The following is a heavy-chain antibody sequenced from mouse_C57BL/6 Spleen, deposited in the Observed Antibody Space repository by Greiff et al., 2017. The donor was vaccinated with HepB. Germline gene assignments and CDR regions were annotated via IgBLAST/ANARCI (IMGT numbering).Heavy chain of an antibody. D-gene: IGHD2-4*01. CDR2: ISYDGSN. V-gene: IGHV3-6*01. J-gene: IGHJ4*01. CDR1: GYSITSGYY. Sequence: EVQLQESGPGLVKPSQSLSLTCSVTGYSITSGYYWNWIRQFPGNKLEWMGYISYDGSNNYNPSLKNRISITRDTSKNQFFLKLNSVTTEDTATYYCARDDDYGGDYWGQGTSVTVSS. CDR3: ARDDDYGGDY.